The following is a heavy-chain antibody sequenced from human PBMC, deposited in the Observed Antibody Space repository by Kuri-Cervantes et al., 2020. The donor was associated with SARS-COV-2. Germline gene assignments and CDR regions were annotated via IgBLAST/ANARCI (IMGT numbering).Heavy chain of an antibody. CDR2: IYYSGTT. CDR3: AREPWGYGPGGY. CDR1: GGSISSGDYY. J-gene: IGHJ4*02. D-gene: IGHD5-18*01. V-gene: IGHV4-30-4*01. Sequence: SETLSLTCTVSGGSISSGDYYWTWIRQPPGKGLEWIGYIYYSGTTSHNPSLKSRVTISVDTSKNQFSLRLSSVTAADTAVYYCAREPWGYGPGGYWGQGTLVTVSS.